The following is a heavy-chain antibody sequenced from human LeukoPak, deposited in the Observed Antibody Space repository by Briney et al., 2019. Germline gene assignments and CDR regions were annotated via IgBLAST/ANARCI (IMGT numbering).Heavy chain of an antibody. V-gene: IGHV3-21*01. D-gene: IGHD2-2*01. CDR3: ARRGSPPAAIEDLSIDY. CDR1: GFTFSSYS. J-gene: IGHJ4*02. CDR2: ISSSSSYI. Sequence: GGSLRLSCAASGFTFSSYSMNWVRQAPGKGLEWVSSISSSSSYIYYADSVKGRFTISRDNAKNSLYLQMNSLRAGDTAVYYCARRGSPPAAIEDLSIDYWGQGTLVTVSS.